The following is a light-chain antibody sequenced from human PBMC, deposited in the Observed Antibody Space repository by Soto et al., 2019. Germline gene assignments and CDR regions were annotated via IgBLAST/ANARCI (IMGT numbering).Light chain of an antibody. CDR1: QSISTW. Sequence: DIQMTQSPSTLSASVGDSVTITCRASQSISTWLAWYQQKPGKAPNLLIYDASSLESGVPSRFSGSGSGPEFTLTISSLQPDDFATYYCQQYNSFSKTFGQGTKVEIK. CDR3: QQYNSFSKT. CDR2: DAS. J-gene: IGKJ1*01. V-gene: IGKV1-5*01.